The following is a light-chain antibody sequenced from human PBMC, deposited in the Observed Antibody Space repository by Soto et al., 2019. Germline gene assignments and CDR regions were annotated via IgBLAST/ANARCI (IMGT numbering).Light chain of an antibody. CDR2: DAS. Sequence: EIVSTQSPGTLSLSPGERATLSCRASQSIRNFLAWYQQKPGQAPRLLIYDASNRASGIPPRFSGSGSGTDFTLAISGLEPEDLAVYYCQQRYNWPWTFGQGTKVDNK. CDR1: QSIRNF. CDR3: QQRYNWPWT. J-gene: IGKJ1*01. V-gene: IGKV3-11*01.